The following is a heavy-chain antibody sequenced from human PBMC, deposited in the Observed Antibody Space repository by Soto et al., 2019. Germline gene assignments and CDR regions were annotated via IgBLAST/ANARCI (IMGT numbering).Heavy chain of an antibody. D-gene: IGHD5-18*01. CDR2: ISYDGSNK. CDR1: GFTFSSCG. Sequence: GGSLRLSCAASGFTFSSCGMHWVRQAPGKGLEWVAVISYDGSNKYYADSVKGRFTISRDNSKNTLYLQMNSLRAEDTAVYYCAKDLFVRVDTAMVRIPTYFDYWGQGALVTVSS. V-gene: IGHV3-30*18. CDR3: AKDLFVRVDTAMVRIPTYFDY. J-gene: IGHJ4*02.